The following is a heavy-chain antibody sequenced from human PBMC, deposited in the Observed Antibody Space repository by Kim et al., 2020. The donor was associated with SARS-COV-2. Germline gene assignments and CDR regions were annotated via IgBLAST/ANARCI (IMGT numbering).Heavy chain of an antibody. CDR1: GITFNNYG. CDR2: IKQDGNGK. J-gene: IGHJ4*02. CDR3: ARGRFIDGWYPYFFDY. V-gene: IGHV3-7*04. D-gene: IGHD6-19*01. Sequence: GGSLRLSCEGSGITFNNYGMTWLRRAPGKGLEWVANIKQDGNGKYYVDSVTGRFTIFRDNARSSVFLQMNSLRAKDTAVYYCARGRFIDGWYPYFFDYWGQGTQVTVSS.